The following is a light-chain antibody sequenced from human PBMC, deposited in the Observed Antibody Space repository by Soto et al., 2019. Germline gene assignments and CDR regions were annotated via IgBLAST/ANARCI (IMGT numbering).Light chain of an antibody. Sequence: QSVLTQPASVSGSPGQSITISCTGTSSDVGGYNYVSWYQQHPGKATKLMIYDVSNRPSGVSNRFSGSKSGNTASLTISVLQAEDAAYYYCTSYASRSPVVFGGGTKLTVL. V-gene: IGLV2-14*01. CDR1: SSDVGGYNY. CDR3: TSYASRSPVV. J-gene: IGLJ2*01. CDR2: DVS.